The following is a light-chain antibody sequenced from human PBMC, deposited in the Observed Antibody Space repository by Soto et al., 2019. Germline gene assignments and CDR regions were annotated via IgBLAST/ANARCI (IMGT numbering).Light chain of an antibody. Sequence: DIQLTQSPSFLSASVVDRVTITCRASQGISSYLAWYQQKPGKAPKLLIYAASTLQSGVPSRFSGSGSGTEFTLTISSLQPEDLGTYYCQQLNNYPLTFGGGTKVDIK. J-gene: IGKJ4*01. CDR1: QGISSY. CDR2: AAS. V-gene: IGKV1-9*01. CDR3: QQLNNYPLT.